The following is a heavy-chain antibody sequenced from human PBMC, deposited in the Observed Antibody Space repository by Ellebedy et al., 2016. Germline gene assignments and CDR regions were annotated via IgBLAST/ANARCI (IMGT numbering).Heavy chain of an antibody. V-gene: IGHV3-74*01. CDR1: GFIFSSYW. D-gene: IGHD3-10*01. J-gene: IGHJ2*01. Sequence: GGSLRLSXTASGFIFSSYWMHWVRQAPGKGLMWLSHINSDGGGSSYADSVKGRFTISRDNAKNSLYLQMNSLRAEDTAVYYCVRGAGRLGFDWYFDLWGRGTLVTVSS. CDR3: VRGAGRLGFDWYFDL. CDR2: INSDGGGS.